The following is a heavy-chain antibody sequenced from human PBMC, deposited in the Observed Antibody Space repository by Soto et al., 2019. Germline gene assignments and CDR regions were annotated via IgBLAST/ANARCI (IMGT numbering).Heavy chain of an antibody. CDR3: RSRCLRCHYYYYGMDV. CDR2: INHSGST. CDR1: GGSFSGYY. Sequence: SETLSLTCAVYGGSFSGYYWSWIRQPPGKGLEWIGEINHSGSTNYNPSLKSRVTISVDTSKNQFSLKLSSVTAADTAVYYCRSRCLRCHYYYYGMDVWGQGTTVTVSS. V-gene: IGHV4-34*01. D-gene: IGHD4-17*01. J-gene: IGHJ6*02.